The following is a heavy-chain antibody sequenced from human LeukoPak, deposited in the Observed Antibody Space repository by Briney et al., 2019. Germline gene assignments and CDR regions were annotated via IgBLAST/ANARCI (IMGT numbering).Heavy chain of an antibody. V-gene: IGHV4-59*01. J-gene: IGHJ6*02. CDR3: ATLREGYCSGGSCYDFGMDV. Sequence: PSETLSLTCTVSGGSISSYYWSWIRQPPGKGLEWIGYIYYSGSTNYNPSLKSRVTIPVDTSENQFSLKLSSVTAADTAVYYCATLREGYCSGGSCYDFGMDVWGQGTTVTVSS. D-gene: IGHD2-15*01. CDR2: IYYSGST. CDR1: GGSISSYY.